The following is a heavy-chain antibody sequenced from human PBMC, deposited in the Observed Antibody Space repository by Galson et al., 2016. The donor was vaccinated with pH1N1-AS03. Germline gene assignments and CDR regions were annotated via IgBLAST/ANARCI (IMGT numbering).Heavy chain of an antibody. CDR3: ARGPAGTFDY. V-gene: IGHV3-21*01. CDR1: GFTFSNYI. Sequence: SLRLSCAASGFTFSNYIMNWVRQAPGKGLAWVSSISSSSSYIYSADSVKGRFTISRDNAKNSLYLRMNSLRAEDTAVYYCARGPAGTFDYWGQGTLVTVSS. D-gene: IGHD6-13*01. CDR2: ISSSSSYI. J-gene: IGHJ4*02.